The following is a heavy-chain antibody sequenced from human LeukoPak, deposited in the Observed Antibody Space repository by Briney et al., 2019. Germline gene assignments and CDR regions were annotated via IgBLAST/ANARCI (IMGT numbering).Heavy chain of an antibody. CDR3: ARHHGDYGTDLDL. Sequence: PSETLSLTCTVSGGSISSYYWSWIRQPPGKGLEWIGYIYYSGSTNYNPSLKSRVTISVDTSKNQFSLKLSSVTAADTAVYYCARHHGDYGTDLDLWGRGTLVTVSS. CDR1: GGSISSYY. J-gene: IGHJ2*01. V-gene: IGHV4-59*08. CDR2: IYYSGST. D-gene: IGHD4-17*01.